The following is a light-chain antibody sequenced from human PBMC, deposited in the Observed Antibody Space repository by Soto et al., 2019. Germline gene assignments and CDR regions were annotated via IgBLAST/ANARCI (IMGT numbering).Light chain of an antibody. CDR3: SSYTSSSSYVV. V-gene: IGLV2-14*01. CDR2: DVS. CDR1: SSDVGGYNY. J-gene: IGLJ2*01. Sequence: QSALTQPASVSGSPGQSITISCTGTSSDVGGYNYVSWYQQHPGNAPQLMIYDVSNRPTVVSKRFSGHKSGNAAFLTISGLQADDDADYYSSSYTSSSSYVVFGGGTKLTVL.